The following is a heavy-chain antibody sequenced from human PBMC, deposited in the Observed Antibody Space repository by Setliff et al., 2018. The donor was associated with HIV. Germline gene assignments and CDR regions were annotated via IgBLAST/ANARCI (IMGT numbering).Heavy chain of an antibody. CDR2: ISAYNGNT. D-gene: IGHD5-12*01. Sequence: ASVKVSCKASGYTFTNYGISWVRQAPGQGLEWMGWISAYNGNTNYAQKLQDRVTMTTDTSTSTAYMELRSLRSDDTAVYYCARGRKRDGYNFYYYYMDVWDKGTTVTVSS. CDR3: ARGRKRDGYNFYYYYMDV. J-gene: IGHJ6*03. V-gene: IGHV1-18*01. CDR1: GYTFTNYG.